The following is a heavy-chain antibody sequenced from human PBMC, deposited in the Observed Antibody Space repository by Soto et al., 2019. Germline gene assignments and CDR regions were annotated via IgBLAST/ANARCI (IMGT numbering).Heavy chain of an antibody. CDR3: AHRRATHPEYYFDY. CDR1: GFSLSTSGMS. CDR2: IYWDDDK. J-gene: IGHJ4*02. V-gene: IGHV2-5*02. Sequence: GSGPTLVNPTQTLTLTCTFSGFSLSTSGMSVGWIRQPPGKALERLALIYWDDDKRYSPSLRSRLTITKDTSKNQVVLTMTNMDPVDTATYYCAHRRATHPEYYFDYWGQGTLVTLSS.